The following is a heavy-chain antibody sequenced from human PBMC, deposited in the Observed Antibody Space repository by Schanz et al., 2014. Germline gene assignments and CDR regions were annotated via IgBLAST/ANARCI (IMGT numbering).Heavy chain of an antibody. J-gene: IGHJ2*01. V-gene: IGHV4-61*02. D-gene: IGHD1-1*01. Sequence: QVQLQESGPGLVKPSQTLSLTCIVSGGSISSGTYYWSWLRQPAGKGLEWIGRIYTSGRTNYNPSLKSPSTIALNTSKNQFSLPRTSQTAADTAVYYCARDTTWRLDLWGRGTLVTVSS. CDR3: ARDTTWRLDL. CDR2: IYTSGRT. CDR1: GGSISSGTYY.